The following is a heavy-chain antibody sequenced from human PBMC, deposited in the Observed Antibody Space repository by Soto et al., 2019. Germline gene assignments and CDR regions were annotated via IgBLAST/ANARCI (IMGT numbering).Heavy chain of an antibody. CDR3: IRRIEYSTIWYVDY. V-gene: IGHV3-73*02. CDR2: IRSKVPYAT. Sequence: EVQLVESGGGLVQPGGSLKLSCAASGFTFSAATLHWVRQSPGKGLEWIVRIRSKVPYATVDAASVQGRFTISRDDSKKTAYLLLSSLKVEDTAVYYCIRRIEYSTIWYVDYWGQGTLVTVSS. J-gene: IGHJ4*02. CDR1: GFTFSAAT. D-gene: IGHD2-2*01.